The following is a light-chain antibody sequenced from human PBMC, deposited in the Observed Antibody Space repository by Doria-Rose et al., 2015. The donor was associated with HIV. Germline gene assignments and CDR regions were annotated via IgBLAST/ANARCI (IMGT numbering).Light chain of an antibody. V-gene: IGKV1-33*01. CDR2: DAS. CDR3: QQYDDLPYT. J-gene: IGKJ2*01. CDR1: QDISNY. Sequence: MTQSPSSLSASVGDRLTITCQASQDISNYLNWYQQKPGKAPKLLIYDASNLERGVPSRFSGSGSGTDFTFTISSLQPEDIATYYCQQYDDLPYTVGQGTNLKIK.